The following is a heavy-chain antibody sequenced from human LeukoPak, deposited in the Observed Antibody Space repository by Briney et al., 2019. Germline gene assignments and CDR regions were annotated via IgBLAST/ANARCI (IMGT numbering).Heavy chain of an antibody. J-gene: IGHJ4*02. CDR2: IYYSGST. CDR3: ARESDIFTGPLEY. Sequence: PVNLSVTCTGAGGCISSYYWSWVRQPTRKGLEWIGYIYYSGSTNNNPSLKSRVSISVDTSKNQFSLNLSSVTAADTAVYYCARESDIFTGPLEYWGQGTLVTVSS. D-gene: IGHD3-9*01. V-gene: IGHV4-59*01. CDR1: GGCISSYY.